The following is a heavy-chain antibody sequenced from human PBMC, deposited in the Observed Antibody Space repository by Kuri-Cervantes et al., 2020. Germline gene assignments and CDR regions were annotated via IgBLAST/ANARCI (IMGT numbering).Heavy chain of an antibody. D-gene: IGHD3-22*01. J-gene: IGHJ5*02. CDR3: ARDYDSSGYYRP. V-gene: IGHV1-46*01. Sequence: ASVKVSCKASGYTFTSYGISWVRQAPGQGLEWMGIINPSGGSTSYAQKFQGRVTMTRDTSASTAYMELSSLRSEDTAVYYCARDYDSSGYYRPWGQGTLVTVSS. CDR1: GYTFTSYG. CDR2: INPSGGST.